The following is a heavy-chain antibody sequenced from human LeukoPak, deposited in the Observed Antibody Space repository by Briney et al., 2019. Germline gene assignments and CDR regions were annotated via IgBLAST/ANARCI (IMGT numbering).Heavy chain of an antibody. J-gene: IGHJ6*02. CDR2: IYYSGST. V-gene: IGHV4-59*12. D-gene: IGHD3-22*01. CDR1: GGSISSYY. Sequence: SEALSLTCTVSGGSISSYYWSWIRQPPGKGLEWIGYIYYSGSTNYNPSLKSRVTISVDTSKNQFSLKLSSVTAADTAVYYCARDREYYDRAGYYYYYGMDVWGQGTTVTVSS. CDR3: ARDREYYDRAGYYYYYGMDV.